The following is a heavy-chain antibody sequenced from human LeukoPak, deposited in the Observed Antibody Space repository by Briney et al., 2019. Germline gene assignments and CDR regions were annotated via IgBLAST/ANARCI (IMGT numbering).Heavy chain of an antibody. D-gene: IGHD5-18*01. V-gene: IGHV3-53*01. CDR3: ARRSGYSYGYDY. CDR1: GFTFSTYS. Sequence: GGSLRLSCVASGFTFSTYSMTWVRQGPGKGLEWVSVLYSGGSTYYADSVKGRFTISRDNSKNTLYLQMNSLRAEDTALYYCARRSGYSYGYDYWGQGTLVTVSS. CDR2: LYSGGST. J-gene: IGHJ4*02.